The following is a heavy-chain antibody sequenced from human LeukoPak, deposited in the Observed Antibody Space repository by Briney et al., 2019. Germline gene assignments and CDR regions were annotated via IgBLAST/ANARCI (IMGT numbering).Heavy chain of an antibody. V-gene: IGHV4-34*01. D-gene: IGHD2-2*02. J-gene: IGHJ1*01. CDR3: ASGDIVVVPAAIYRYFQH. CDR1: GGSFSGYY. Sequence: SETLSLTCAVYGGSFSGYYWSWIRQPPGKGLEWIGEINHSGSTNYNPSLKSRVTISVDTSKNQFSLKLSSVTAADTAVYYCASGDIVVVPAAIYRYFQHWGQGTLVTVSS. CDR2: INHSGST.